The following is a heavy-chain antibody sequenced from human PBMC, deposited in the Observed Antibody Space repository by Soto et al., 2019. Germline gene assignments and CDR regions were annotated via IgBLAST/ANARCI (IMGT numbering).Heavy chain of an antibody. CDR3: ARGRGYSGDDHYYYFDMDV. Sequence: QVQLVQSGAEVKKPASSVRVSCQASGGTFNNYPLTWVRQAPGEGLEGMGGSIPIFGTANYAQNFQGRVTISVDESTSTAYMELSSLRSEDTAVYYCARGRGYSGDDHYYYFDMDVWGQGPTVTVSS. CDR2: SIPIFGTA. V-gene: IGHV1-69*01. D-gene: IGHD5-12*01. J-gene: IGHJ6*02. CDR1: GGTFNNYP.